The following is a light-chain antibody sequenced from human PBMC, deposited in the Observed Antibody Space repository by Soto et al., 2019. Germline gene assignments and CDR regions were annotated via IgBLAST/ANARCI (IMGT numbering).Light chain of an antibody. CDR2: GAS. V-gene: IGKV3-20*01. CDR1: QSVNKND. J-gene: IGKJ1*01. CDR3: QQYGSIPWT. Sequence: EIVLTQSPGTLSLSPGERGTLSCRASQSVNKNDLAWCHQTPGRAPRPLIYGASNRASGIPDRFSGSGSGTDFTLTISRLEPEDFAVYYCQQYGSIPWTFGQGTKVELK.